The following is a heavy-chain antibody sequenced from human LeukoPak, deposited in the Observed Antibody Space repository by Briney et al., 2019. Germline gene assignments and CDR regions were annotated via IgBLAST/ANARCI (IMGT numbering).Heavy chain of an antibody. CDR1: GGSISSGGYY. V-gene: IGHV4-31*03. D-gene: IGHD3-9*01. CDR2: IYYSGST. CDR3: ARKYYDILTGFDY. J-gene: IGHJ4*02. Sequence: PSETLSLTCTVSGGSISSGGYYWSWIRQHPGKGLEWIGYIYYSGSTYNNPSLKSRVTISVDTSKNQFYLKLSSVTAADTAVYYCARKYYDILTGFDYWGQGTLVTVSS.